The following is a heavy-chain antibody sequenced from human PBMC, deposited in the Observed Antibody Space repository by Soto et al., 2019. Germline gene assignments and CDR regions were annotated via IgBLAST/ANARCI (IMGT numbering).Heavy chain of an antibody. CDR3: ARVGIEVGATLDY. Sequence: EVQLVESGGGLVKPGGSLRLSCAASGFTFSSYSMNWVRQAPGKGLEWVSSISSSSSDINYVDSVKGRFTISRDNTKNALYLQMNSLRAEDTAVFYCARVGIEVGATLDYWGRGTLVTVSS. J-gene: IGHJ4*02. CDR1: GFTFSSYS. CDR2: ISSSSSDI. D-gene: IGHD1-26*01. V-gene: IGHV3-21*01.